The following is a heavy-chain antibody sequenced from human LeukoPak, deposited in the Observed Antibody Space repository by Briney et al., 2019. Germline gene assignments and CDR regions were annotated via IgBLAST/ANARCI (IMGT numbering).Heavy chain of an antibody. CDR2: TYYSGNT. Sequence: PSETLSLTCTVSGGSMSSYYWSWIRQPPGKGLEWIGYTYYSGNTNCNPSLKSRVTISVGTSKNQFSLKVSSVTAADTAVYYCARVFHDSSGYPFDYWGQGTLVTVSS. CDR1: GGSMSSYY. D-gene: IGHD3-22*01. CDR3: ARVFHDSSGYPFDY. V-gene: IGHV4-59*01. J-gene: IGHJ4*02.